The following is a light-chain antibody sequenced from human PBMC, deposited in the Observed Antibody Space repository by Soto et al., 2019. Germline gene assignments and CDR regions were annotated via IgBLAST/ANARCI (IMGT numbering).Light chain of an antibody. CDR2: ADS. V-gene: IGLV3-21*02. Sequence: SYELTQPPSGSVAPGQTARITCGGNNIGSKSVHWYQQKPVQAPVLVVYADSDRPSGIPERFSGSNSGNTATLTISRVEAGDEADYYCQVWDSSSDHRVFCGGTKLTV. CDR1: NIGSKS. J-gene: IGLJ2*01. CDR3: QVWDSSSDHRV.